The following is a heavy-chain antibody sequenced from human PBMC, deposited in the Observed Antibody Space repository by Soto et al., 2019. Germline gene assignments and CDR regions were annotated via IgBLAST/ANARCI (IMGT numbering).Heavy chain of an antibody. CDR3: ARALIRRGDYFDY. V-gene: IGHV3-66*01. J-gene: IGHJ4*02. D-gene: IGHD3-10*01. CDR2: IYSGGST. Sequence: EVQLVESGGGLVQPGGSLRLSCAASGFTVSSNYMSWVRQAPGKGLEWVSVIYSGGSTYYADSVKGRFTISRDNSKNTLYLQMNSLSAEDTAVYYCARALIRRGDYFDYWGKGTLVTVSS. CDR1: GFTVSSNY.